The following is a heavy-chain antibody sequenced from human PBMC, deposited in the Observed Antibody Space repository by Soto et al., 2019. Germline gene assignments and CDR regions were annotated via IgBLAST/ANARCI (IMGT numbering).Heavy chain of an antibody. J-gene: IGHJ3*02. V-gene: IGHV1-69*13. CDR2: IIPIFGTA. CDR1: GGTFSSYA. Sequence: PVKVSCKASGGTFSSYAISWVRQAPGQGLEWMGGIIPIFGTANYAQKFQGRVTITADESTSTAYMELSSLRSEDTAVYYCARDPSIAARPLDAFDIWGQGTMVTVSS. CDR3: ARDPSIAARPLDAFDI. D-gene: IGHD6-6*01.